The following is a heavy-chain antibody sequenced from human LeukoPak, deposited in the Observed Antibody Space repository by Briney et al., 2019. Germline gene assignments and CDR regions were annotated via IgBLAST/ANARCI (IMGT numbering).Heavy chain of an antibody. CDR1: GYTFTGYY. Sequence: ASVKVSCKASGYTFTGYYMHWVRQAPGQGLEWMGWIYPNSGDTKYAQKFQGRVAVTRDTSISTAFMEVNRLTSDDTAVYYCVRSGSDAFDVWGQRTMVTVSS. D-gene: IGHD1-26*01. V-gene: IGHV1-2*02. J-gene: IGHJ3*01. CDR2: IYPNSGDT. CDR3: VRSGSDAFDV.